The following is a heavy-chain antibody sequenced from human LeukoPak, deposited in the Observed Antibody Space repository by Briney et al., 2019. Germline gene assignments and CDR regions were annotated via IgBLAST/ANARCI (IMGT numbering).Heavy chain of an antibody. Sequence: GGSLRLSCAASGFTFSSYWMSWVRQAPGKGLEWVASIKQDGSEKYYVDSVKGQFTISRDNAKNSLYLQMNSLRAEDTAVYYCARGKYCSGGSCFPFFDYWGQGTLVTVSS. CDR2: IKQDGSEK. V-gene: IGHV3-7*01. J-gene: IGHJ4*02. CDR1: GFTFSSYW. CDR3: ARGKYCSGGSCFPFFDY. D-gene: IGHD2-15*01.